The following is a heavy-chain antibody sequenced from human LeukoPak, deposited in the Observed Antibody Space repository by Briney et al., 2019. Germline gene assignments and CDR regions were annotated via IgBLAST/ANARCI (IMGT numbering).Heavy chain of an antibody. V-gene: IGHV3-20*04. CDR1: GFTFDDYG. CDR2: INWNGGST. D-gene: IGHD3-22*01. Sequence: GGSLRLSCAASGFTFDDYGMSWIRQGPGKGLEWVSGINWNGGSTGYADSVKGRFTISRDNAKNSLYLQMNSLRAEDTALYYCARAKYYYDSSGYCDWGQGTLVTVSS. CDR3: ARAKYYYDSSGYCD. J-gene: IGHJ4*02.